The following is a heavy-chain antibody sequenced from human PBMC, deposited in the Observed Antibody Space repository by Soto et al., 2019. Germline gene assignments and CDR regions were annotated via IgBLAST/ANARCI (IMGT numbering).Heavy chain of an antibody. J-gene: IGHJ6*02. Sequence: GESLKISCKGFGYTFTNYWIAWVRQMPGKGLEWMGNIYPGDSDTRYSPSFQGQVIISADKSVSTAYLQWNSLKASDSAMYYCAKSLEGFRYFDWSPLDVWGQGTTVTVSS. V-gene: IGHV5-51*01. CDR3: AKSLEGFRYFDWSPLDV. D-gene: IGHD3-9*01. CDR1: GYTFTNYW. CDR2: IYPGDSDT.